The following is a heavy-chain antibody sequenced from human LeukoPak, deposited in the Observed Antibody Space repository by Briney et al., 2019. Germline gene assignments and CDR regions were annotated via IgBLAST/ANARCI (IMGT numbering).Heavy chain of an antibody. D-gene: IGHD6-13*01. Sequence: ASVKVSCKASGYTFTSYGISWVRQAPGQGLEWMGWISAYNGNTNYAQKLQGRVTITADESTSTAYMELSSLRSEDTAVYYCARDADSSSWSTFYYYYYGMDVWGQGTTVTVSS. J-gene: IGHJ6*02. CDR2: ISAYNGNT. V-gene: IGHV1-18*01. CDR3: ARDADSSSWSTFYYYYYGMDV. CDR1: GYTFTSYG.